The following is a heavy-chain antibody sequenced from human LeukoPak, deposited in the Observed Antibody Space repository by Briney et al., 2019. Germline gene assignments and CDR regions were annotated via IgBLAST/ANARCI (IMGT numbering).Heavy chain of an antibody. D-gene: IGHD4-17*01. CDR1: GGSISSYY. Sequence: SETLSLTCTVSGGSISSYYWSWIRQPPGKGLEWIGYIYYSGSTNYNPSLKSRVTISVDTSKNQFSLKLSSVTAADTAVYYCARSTREYGDCRGYYFDYWGQGTLVTVSS. J-gene: IGHJ4*02. V-gene: IGHV4-59*01. CDR2: IYYSGST. CDR3: ARSTREYGDCRGYYFDY.